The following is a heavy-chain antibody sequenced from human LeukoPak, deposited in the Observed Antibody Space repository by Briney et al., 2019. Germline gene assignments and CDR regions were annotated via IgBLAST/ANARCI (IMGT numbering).Heavy chain of an antibody. CDR2: IRSKANSYAT. CDR1: GLTFSGSA. CDR3: TRLSPGSPAFDP. D-gene: IGHD3-10*01. J-gene: IGHJ5*02. V-gene: IGHV3-73*01. Sequence: GGSLSLSCAASGLTFSGSAVHWVRQAPGKGLESVGRIRSKANSYATAYAASVKGRFTISRDDSKNTAYLQMNSLKTEDTAVYYCTRLSPGSPAFDPWGQGTLVTVSS.